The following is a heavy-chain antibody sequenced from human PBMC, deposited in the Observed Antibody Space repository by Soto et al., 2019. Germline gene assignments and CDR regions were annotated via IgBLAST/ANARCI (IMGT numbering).Heavy chain of an antibody. V-gene: IGHV1-46*01. D-gene: IGHD5-12*01. CDR2: INPHGGST. CDR3: ARSSGGNFGIIIEAPNWFVP. Sequence: GASVKVSCKAPRDTFTRYYINWVRQAPGEGLECMGVINPHGGSTAYAQKFKGRVTLTRDTSASTVYMEVGSLTSEDTAMYYCARSSGGNFGIIIEAPNWFVPWGQGTLVTVSS. CDR1: RDTFTRYY. J-gene: IGHJ5*02.